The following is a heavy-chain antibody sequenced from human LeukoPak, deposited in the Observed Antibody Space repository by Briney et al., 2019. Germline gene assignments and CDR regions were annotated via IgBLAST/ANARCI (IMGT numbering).Heavy chain of an antibody. V-gene: IGHV3-23*01. CDR2: ISSSGGST. D-gene: IGHD5-24*01. J-gene: IGHJ4*02. Sequence: GGSLRLSCAPSGFTFSSYAMSCVRQAPGKGLEWVSSISSSGGSTYYADSVKGRFTISRDTSKNTLYLQMNSLRPEDTAVYYCARDAKQLPYWGQGTLVTVSS. CDR1: GFTFSSYA. CDR3: ARDAKQLPY.